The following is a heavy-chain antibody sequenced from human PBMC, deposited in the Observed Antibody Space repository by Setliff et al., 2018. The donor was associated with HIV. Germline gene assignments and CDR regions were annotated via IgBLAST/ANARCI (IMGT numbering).Heavy chain of an antibody. CDR3: ARAGMGALRSLFDY. CDR2: INTSGST. CDR1: GASLQSYY. D-gene: IGHD1-26*01. Sequence: SETLSLTCSVSGASLQSYYWSWIRQSAGKGLEWIGHINTSGSTKYNPSLKSRLTMSLDTSKNQFSLKLNSVTAADTAIYYCARAGMGALRSLFDYWGQGTLVTVSS. J-gene: IGHJ4*02. V-gene: IGHV4-4*07.